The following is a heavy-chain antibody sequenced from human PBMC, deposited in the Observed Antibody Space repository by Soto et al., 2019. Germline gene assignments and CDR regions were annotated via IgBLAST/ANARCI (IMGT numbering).Heavy chain of an antibody. CDR2: VYSTGTI. CDR3: ARVDFGRNTRAFDP. V-gene: IGHV4-4*07. J-gene: IGHJ5*02. CDR1: GDFISYYS. D-gene: IGHD4-17*01. Sequence: SETLSLTCTVSGDFISYYSWAWIRQSAGKGLEWIGRVYSTGTIFYNPSLKSRATMSVDTSKNQFSLKLTSVNAADTAVYYCARVDFGRNTRAFDPWGQGTLVTV.